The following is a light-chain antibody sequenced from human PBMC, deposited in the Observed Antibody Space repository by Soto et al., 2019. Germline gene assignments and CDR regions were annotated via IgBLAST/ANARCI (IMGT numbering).Light chain of an antibody. CDR1: ESVTSS. V-gene: IGKV3D-15*01. CDR3: RQYNNWPRAT. J-gene: IGKJ4*01. CDR2: GAS. Sequence: EIVMTQSPATLSVSPGDRATLSCRASESVTSSLAWYQQKPGQPPRLLIYGASSRATGIPDRFSGSGSGTEFTLTISSLQSEDFAVYYCRQYNNWPRATFGGGTKVDIK.